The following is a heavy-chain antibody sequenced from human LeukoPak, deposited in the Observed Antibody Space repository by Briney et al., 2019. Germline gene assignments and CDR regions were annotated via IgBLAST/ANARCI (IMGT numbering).Heavy chain of an antibody. Sequence: GESLRLSCAASGFTFSLYIRNWVRQAPGKGLEWLSYIDRDNDPIHYADSVKGRFIVSRDNAKNSVWLQMNSLSAEDTAVYYCARGGSGKNCPTHYFDYWAQGILVTVSP. CDR3: ARGGSGKNCPTHYFDY. D-gene: IGHD4-23*01. V-gene: IGHV3-48*01. J-gene: IGHJ4*02. CDR1: GFTFSLYI. CDR2: IDRDNDPI.